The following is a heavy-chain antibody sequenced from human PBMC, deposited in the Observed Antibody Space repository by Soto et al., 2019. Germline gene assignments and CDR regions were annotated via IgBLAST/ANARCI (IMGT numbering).Heavy chain of an antibody. CDR3: AKQRITPAQYFFDY. V-gene: IGHV4-4*07. CDR2: IYTSGST. D-gene: IGHD2-2*01. Sequence: SETLSLTGTVSGGSISSYYWSWIRQPAGKGLEWIGRIYTSGSTNYNPSLKSRVTMSVDTSKNQFSLKLTSVTAADTAVYYCAKQRITPAQYFFDYWGQGSLVTVSS. CDR1: GGSISSYY. J-gene: IGHJ4*02.